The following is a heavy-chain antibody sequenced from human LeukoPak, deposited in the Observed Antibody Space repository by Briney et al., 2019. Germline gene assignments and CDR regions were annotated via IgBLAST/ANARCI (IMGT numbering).Heavy chain of an antibody. Sequence: SETLSLTCTVSGGSISSTYWSWSRERPGKGLERVGYVYYSGSTSYNPSLKSRVNISVDPSKLQLSLKPSSVTAVDKAVYYCASLRSSGLYRFDFWGQGTLVTVSS. CDR3: ASLRSSGLYRFDF. CDR2: VYYSGST. D-gene: IGHD6-19*01. CDR1: GGSISSTY. V-gene: IGHV4-59*01. J-gene: IGHJ4*02.